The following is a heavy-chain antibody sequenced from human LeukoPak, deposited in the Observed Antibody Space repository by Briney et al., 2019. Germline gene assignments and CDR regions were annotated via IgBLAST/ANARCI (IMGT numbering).Heavy chain of an antibody. CDR1: GFTPDDYT. D-gene: IGHD3-10*01. J-gene: IGHJ3*01. CDR3: ARESLSDALDV. Sequence: RGSLRLSCAPAGFTPDDYTTHWVRHTPRKGLEWISLISWDGGSTDYADSVKGRLTISRDNSKNSQSLLMSSLRTEDTALYYCARESLSDALDVWGQGTMVSVS. V-gene: IGHV3-43*01. CDR2: ISWDGGST.